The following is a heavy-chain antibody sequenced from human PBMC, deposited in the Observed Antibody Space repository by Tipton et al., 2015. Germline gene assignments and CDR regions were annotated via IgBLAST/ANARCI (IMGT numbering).Heavy chain of an antibody. D-gene: IGHD3-22*01. J-gene: IGHJ4*02. Sequence: TLSLTCTVSGDSLTSGTFYWSWIRQPPGKGLEWIGFIYYSGSTKYNPSLQSRVIMSVDTSKNQFSLKLSSVTAADTAVYYCASGLFADYWGQGALVTVSS. V-gene: IGHV4-61*01. CDR2: IYYSGST. CDR3: ASGLFADY. CDR1: GDSLTSGTFY.